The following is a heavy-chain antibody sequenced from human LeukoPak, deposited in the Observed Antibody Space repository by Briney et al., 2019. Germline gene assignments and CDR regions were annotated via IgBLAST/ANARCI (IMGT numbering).Heavy chain of an antibody. CDR1: GYTFTGYY. CDR2: INPNSGGT. Sequence: ASVKVSCKASGYTFTGYYMHWVRQAAGQGLEWMGWINPNSGGTNYAQKFQGRVTMTRDTSISTAYMELSRLRSDDTAVYYCARDLSYSSSWYLGHLDYWGQGTLVTVSS. V-gene: IGHV1-2*02. J-gene: IGHJ4*02. D-gene: IGHD6-13*01. CDR3: ARDLSYSSSWYLGHLDY.